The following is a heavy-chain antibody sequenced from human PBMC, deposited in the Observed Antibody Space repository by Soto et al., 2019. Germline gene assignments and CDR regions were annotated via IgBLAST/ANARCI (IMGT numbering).Heavy chain of an antibody. J-gene: IGHJ4*02. D-gene: IGHD5-12*01. CDR2: IIPIFGTA. CDR3: ASEERWLQDSISYYFDY. V-gene: IGHV1-69*06. CDR1: GGTFSSYA. Sequence: SVKVSCKASGGTFSSYAISWVRQAPGQGLEWMGGIIPIFGTANYAQKFQGRVTITADKSTSTAYMELSSLRSEDTAVYYCASEERWLQDSISYYFDYWGQGTLVTVSS.